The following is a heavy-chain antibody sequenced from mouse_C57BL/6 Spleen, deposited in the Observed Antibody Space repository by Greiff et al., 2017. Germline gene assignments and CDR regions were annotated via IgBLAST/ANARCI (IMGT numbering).Heavy chain of an antibody. J-gene: IGHJ1*03. V-gene: IGHV3-6*01. D-gene: IGHD1-1*01. CDR2: ISYDGSN. Sequence: EVKLQESGPGLVKPSQSLSLTCSVTGYSITSGYYWNWIRPFPGNQLEWMGYISYDGSNHYNPSLNNRISITRDTSKNQFFLKLNSVTTEDTATYYWARDYGSSYGTYWYFDVWGTGTTVTVSS. CDR3: ARDYGSSYGTYWYFDV. CDR1: GYSITSGYY.